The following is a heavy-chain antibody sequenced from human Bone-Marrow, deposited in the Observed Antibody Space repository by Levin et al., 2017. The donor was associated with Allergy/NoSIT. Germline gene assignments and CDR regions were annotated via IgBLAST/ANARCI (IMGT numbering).Heavy chain of an antibody. J-gene: IGHJ4*02. CDR3: AREGQQLSEGGFDF. Sequence: LETLSLTCTVSGGSISNSYWSWIRQPPGRGLEWIGFIHYSGSTNYNPSLKSRVTISVDTSKNQFSLKVNSVTAADTAIYYCAREGQQLSEGGFDFWGQGTLVTVSS. V-gene: IGHV4-59*01. CDR2: IHYSGST. D-gene: IGHD6-13*01. CDR1: GGSISNSY.